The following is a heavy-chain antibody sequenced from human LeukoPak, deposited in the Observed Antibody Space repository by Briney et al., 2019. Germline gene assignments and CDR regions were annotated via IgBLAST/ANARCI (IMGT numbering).Heavy chain of an antibody. D-gene: IGHD2-2*01. J-gene: IGHJ4*02. CDR1: GYTFTGYY. CDR3: ARSPAGVVVPAAADY. Sequence: ASVKVSCKASGYTFTGYYMHWVRQAPGQGLEWMGWINPNSGGTNYAQKFQGRVTMTRDTSISTAYMELSRLRSDDTAVYYCARSPAGVVVPAAADYWGQGTLVTVSS. V-gene: IGHV1-2*02. CDR2: INPNSGGT.